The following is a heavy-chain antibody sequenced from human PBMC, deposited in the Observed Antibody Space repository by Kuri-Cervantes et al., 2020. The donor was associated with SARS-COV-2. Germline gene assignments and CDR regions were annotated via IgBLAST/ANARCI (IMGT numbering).Heavy chain of an antibody. V-gene: IGHV3-74*01. CDR3: ARDVVHDFWSGYENWFDP. D-gene: IGHD3-3*01. CDR1: GFTFSSYW. CDR2: INSDGSST. Sequence: GGSLRLSCAASGFTFSSYWTHWVRQAPGKGLVWVSRINSDGSSTSYADSVKGRFTISRDNAKNTLYLQMNSLRAEDTAVYYCARDVVHDFWSGYENWFDPWGQGTLVTVSS. J-gene: IGHJ5*02.